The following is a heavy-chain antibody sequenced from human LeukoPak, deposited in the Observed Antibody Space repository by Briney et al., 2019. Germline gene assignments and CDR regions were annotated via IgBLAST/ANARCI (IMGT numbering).Heavy chain of an antibody. CDR2: IYYSGST. Sequence: PSETLSLTCTVSGGSISSYYWSWIRQSPGKGLEWIGYIYYSGSTTYNPSLKSRVTISVDTSKSHFSLSLTSMTAADTAVYYCARRVSASGRDYFDYWGQGTLVTVSS. V-gene: IGHV4-59*08. CDR1: GGSISSYY. CDR3: ARRVSASGRDYFDY. D-gene: IGHD2-2*01. J-gene: IGHJ4*02.